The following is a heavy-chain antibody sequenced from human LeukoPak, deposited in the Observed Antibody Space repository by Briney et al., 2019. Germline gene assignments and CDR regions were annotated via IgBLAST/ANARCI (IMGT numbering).Heavy chain of an antibody. CDR2: INPSGGST. J-gene: IGHJ4*02. D-gene: IGHD6-13*01. V-gene: IGHV1-46*01. CDR1: GYTFTSYH. Sequence: GASVKVSCKASGYTFTSYHMHWVRQAPGQGLEIMGIINPSGGSTTYAQKFQGRVTMTRDTSTSTVYMELSSLISEDTAVYYCAKLAAAGTAHYYFDYWGQGTLVTVSS. CDR3: AKLAAAGTAHYYFDY.